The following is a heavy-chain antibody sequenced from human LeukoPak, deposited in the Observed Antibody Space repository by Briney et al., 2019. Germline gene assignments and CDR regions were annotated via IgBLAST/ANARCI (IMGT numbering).Heavy chain of an antibody. CDR1: GGSISSGGYY. J-gene: IGHJ2*01. CDR2: IYYSGST. V-gene: IGHV4-31*03. D-gene: IGHD2-15*01. CDR3: ARDSQGYCSGGSCSDWYFDL. Sequence: PSETLSLTCTVSGGSISSGGYYWSWIRKHPGKGLEWIGYIYYSGSTYYNPSLKSRVTISVDTSKNQFSLKLSSVTAADTAVYYCARDSQGYCSGGSCSDWYFDLWGRGTLVTVSS.